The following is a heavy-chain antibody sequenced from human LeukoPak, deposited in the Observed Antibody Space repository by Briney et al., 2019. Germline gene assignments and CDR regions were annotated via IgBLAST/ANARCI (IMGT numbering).Heavy chain of an antibody. V-gene: IGHV4-34*01. CDR2: INHSGST. J-gene: IGHJ4*02. CDR3: ARVYGDYGALVDGDFDY. D-gene: IGHD4-17*01. Sequence: PSETLSLTCAVYGGSFSGYYWSWIRQPPGKGLEWIGEINHSGSTNYNPSLKSRVTISVDTSKNQFSLKLSSVTAADTAVYYCARVYGDYGALVDGDFDYWGQGTLVTVSS. CDR1: GGSFSGYY.